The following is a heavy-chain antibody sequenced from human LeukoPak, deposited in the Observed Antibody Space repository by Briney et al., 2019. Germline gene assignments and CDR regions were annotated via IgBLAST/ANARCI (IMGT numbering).Heavy chain of an antibody. D-gene: IGHD2-2*01. V-gene: IGHV3-33*01. CDR2: IWYGGDNK. Sequence: GGSLRLSCAASGFTFRTYGMHWVRQAPGKGLEWVAFIWYGGDNKYYADSVKGRFTISRDNSKNTLYLQMNSLRAEDTAVYYCASPGYQIGYFQHWGQGTLVTVSS. CDR1: GFTFRTYG. J-gene: IGHJ1*01. CDR3: ASPGYQIGYFQH.